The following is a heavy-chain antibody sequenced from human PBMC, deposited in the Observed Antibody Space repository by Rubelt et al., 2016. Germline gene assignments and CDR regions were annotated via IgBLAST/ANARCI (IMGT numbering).Heavy chain of an antibody. J-gene: IGHJ5*02. CDR3: VRDEYGVGGDP. Sequence: EVQLVESGGGLVQPGGSLRLSCAASGFSFNIYELNWVRQAPGKGLEWVSYITASGGARYDAYAVKGRFTIARDNARNLLYLQMNNVTDDDTALYYCVRDEYGVGGDPWGQGTLVTVSS. CDR2: ITASGGAR. CDR1: GFSFNIYE. V-gene: IGHV3-48*03. D-gene: IGHD2/OR15-2a*01.